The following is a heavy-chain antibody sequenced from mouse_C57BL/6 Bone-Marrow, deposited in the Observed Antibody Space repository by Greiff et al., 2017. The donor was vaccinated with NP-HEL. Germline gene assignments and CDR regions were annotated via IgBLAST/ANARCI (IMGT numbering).Heavy chain of an antibody. CDR1: GYTFTSYW. V-gene: IGHV1-55*01. Sequence: VQLQQSGAELVKPGASVKMSCKASGYTFTSYWITWVKQRPGQGLEWIGDIYPGSGSTNYNEKFKSKATLTVDTSSSTAYMQLSSLTSEDSAVYYCARWRGIYYGNWYFDVWGTGTTVTVSS. D-gene: IGHD2-1*01. CDR2: IYPGSGST. J-gene: IGHJ1*03. CDR3: ARWRGIYYGNWYFDV.